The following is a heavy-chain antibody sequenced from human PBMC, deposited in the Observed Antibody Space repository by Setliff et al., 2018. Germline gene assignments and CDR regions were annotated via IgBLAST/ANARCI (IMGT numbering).Heavy chain of an antibody. CDR3: ARMSGFLYMDV. CDR1: GDSINSRTNY. D-gene: IGHD3-3*01. CDR2: IYYSGST. Sequence: SETLSLTCTVFGDSINSRTNYWSWIRQPAGKGPEWIGYIYYSGSTNYNPSLKSRVTISVDTSKNQFSLSLKTVTAADTAVYYCARMSGFLYMDVWGKGTTVTVSS. J-gene: IGHJ6*03. V-gene: IGHV4-61*10.